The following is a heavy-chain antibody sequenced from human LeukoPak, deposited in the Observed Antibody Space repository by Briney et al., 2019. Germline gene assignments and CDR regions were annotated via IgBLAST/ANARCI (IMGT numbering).Heavy chain of an antibody. D-gene: IGHD2-2*01. CDR3: ARGYQRPDY. Sequence: PGGSLRLSCAASGFTFSTYTMNWVRQAPGKGLEWVSSISSSSNNINYADSVKDRFTISRDNAMNSVHLQMNSLRVEDTAGYYCARGYQRPDYWGQGTLITVSS. J-gene: IGHJ4*02. CDR1: GFTFSTYT. V-gene: IGHV3-21*01. CDR2: ISSSSNNI.